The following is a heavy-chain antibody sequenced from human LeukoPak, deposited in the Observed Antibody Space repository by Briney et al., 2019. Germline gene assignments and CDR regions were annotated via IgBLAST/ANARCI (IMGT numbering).Heavy chain of an antibody. J-gene: IGHJ4*02. D-gene: IGHD3-3*02. V-gene: IGHV3-64*02. CDR1: GFTFSSYA. Sequence: GGSLRLSCAASGFTFSSYAMHWVRQAPGKGLEYVSAISSNGGSTYYADSVKGRFTISRDNSKNTLYLQMGSLRAEGMAVYYCAREAPISSYFDYWGQGTLVTVSS. CDR2: ISSNGGST. CDR3: AREAPISSYFDY.